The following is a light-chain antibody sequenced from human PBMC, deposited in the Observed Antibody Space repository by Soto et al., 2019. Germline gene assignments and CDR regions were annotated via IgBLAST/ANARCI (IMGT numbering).Light chain of an antibody. CDR3: QQYSSSLMYT. J-gene: IGKJ2*01. CDR2: GAS. V-gene: IGKV3-20*01. Sequence: DIVLTQSPDTLSLSPGERATLSCRASPSVWGNYLAWYQRKPGQAPRLLIYGASSRATGIPDRFSGSGSGTDFTLTISRLEPEDIAVYYCQQYSSSLMYTFGQGTKLEI. CDR1: PSVWGNY.